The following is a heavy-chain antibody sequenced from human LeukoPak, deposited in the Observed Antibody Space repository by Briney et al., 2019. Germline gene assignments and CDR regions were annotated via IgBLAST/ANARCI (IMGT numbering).Heavy chain of an antibody. D-gene: IGHD2-2*01. CDR1: GFTFNTYS. V-gene: IGHV3-21*01. Sequence: GGSLRLSCAASGFTFNTYSMNWVRQAPGKGLEWVSSITSSSSYIYYADSVKGRFTISRDNAKNSLYLQMNSLRAEDTAVYYCARDPRSGCTSTSCFWGWFDPWGQGTLVTVSS. CDR3: ARDPRSGCTSTSCFWGWFDP. CDR2: ITSSSSYI. J-gene: IGHJ5*02.